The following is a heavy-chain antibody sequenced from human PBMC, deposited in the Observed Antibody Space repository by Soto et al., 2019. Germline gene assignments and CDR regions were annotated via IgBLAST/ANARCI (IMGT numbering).Heavy chain of an antibody. CDR2: IYYSGTT. V-gene: IGHV4-39*01. CDR1: GGSIKEGFYY. J-gene: IGHJ4*02. CDR3: ARLAYSHYST. D-gene: IGHD5-12*01. Sequence: SELLSNTCTFSGGSIKEGFYYWGWIRQPPGKCLEWVATIYYSGTTYYNPSLKSRLTISLDTSRNQFSLDLTSVTAADTAVYYCARLAYSHYSTWGQGTLVTVSS.